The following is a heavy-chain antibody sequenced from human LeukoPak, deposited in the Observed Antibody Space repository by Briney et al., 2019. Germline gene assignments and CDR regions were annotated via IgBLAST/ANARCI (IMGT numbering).Heavy chain of an antibody. CDR1: GFTFTGYW. J-gene: IGHJ3*02. CDR3: ARGHSGSYQRPDAFDI. D-gene: IGHD1-26*01. CDR2: IRQDESEK. Sequence: WGSVSLNCAASGFTFTGYWMSWVGQAPGKGLEWVANIRQDESEKYYVDSQKRRGTTSRDNAKNSLYLQMNSLRAEDAAVYYCARGHSGSYQRPDAFDIWGQGTLVTVSS. V-gene: IGHV3-7*02.